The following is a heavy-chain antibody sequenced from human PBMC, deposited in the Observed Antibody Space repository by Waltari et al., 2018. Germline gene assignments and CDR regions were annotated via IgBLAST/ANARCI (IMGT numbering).Heavy chain of an antibody. D-gene: IGHD5-12*01. V-gene: IGHV1-2*06. CDR2: INPNSGGT. CDR3: AREEYSGYDSGEDY. CDR1: GNNFTADY. J-gene: IGHJ4*02. Sequence: QVQLVQSGDEVKKPGASVKVSCKASGNNFTADYMHWVRQAPGQGLEWMGRINPNSGGTNYAQKFQGRVTMTRDTSISTANMELSRLRSDDTAVYYCAREEYSGYDSGEDYWGQGTLVTVSS.